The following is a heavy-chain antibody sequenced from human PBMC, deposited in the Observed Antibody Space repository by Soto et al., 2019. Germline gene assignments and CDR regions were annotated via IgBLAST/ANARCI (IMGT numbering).Heavy chain of an antibody. CDR2: VSYDGDNE. CDR1: GFTFSNYA. V-gene: IGHV3-30*03. Sequence: GGSLRLSCVASGFTFSNYAMHWFRQAPGKGLEWVAIVSYDGDNEYYADSVRGRFFISRDNSRNTLYLQTSSLRHEDTAVYYCARGPNPYYFDYWGQGTLVTVSS. CDR3: ARGPNPYYFDY. J-gene: IGHJ4*02.